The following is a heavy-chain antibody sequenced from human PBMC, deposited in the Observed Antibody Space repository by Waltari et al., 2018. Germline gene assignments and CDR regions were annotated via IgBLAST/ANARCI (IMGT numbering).Heavy chain of an antibody. D-gene: IGHD3-10*01. Sequence: EVQLLESGGGLVQPGGSLRFSGVGPGVSFSPSDRSWVRQAPGKRLALISCVGPSGSDIWSAGSVKGRVTMARDNAKNSLYLEMDSLRVEDTAVYFCARVAVTGSYYWSFDLWGRGTTVNVSS. J-gene: IGHJ2*01. CDR1: GVSFSPSD. V-gene: IGHV3-48*03. CDR3: ARVAVTGSYYWSFDL. CDR2: VGPSGSDI.